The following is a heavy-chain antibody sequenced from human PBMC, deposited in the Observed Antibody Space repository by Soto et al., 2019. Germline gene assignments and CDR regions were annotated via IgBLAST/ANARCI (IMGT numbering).Heavy chain of an antibody. CDR1: GYTFVNYY. J-gene: IGHJ3*02. CDR3: ATLPERGYSYGFFAFAI. CDR2: FDPEDGET. D-gene: IGHD5-18*01. V-gene: IGHV1-24*01. Sequence: GASVKVSCKASGYTFVNYYIHWVRQAPGKGLEWMGGFDPEDGETIYAQKFQGRVTMTEDTSTDTAYMELSSLRSEDTAVYYCATLPERGYSYGFFAFAIWGQGTMVTVSS.